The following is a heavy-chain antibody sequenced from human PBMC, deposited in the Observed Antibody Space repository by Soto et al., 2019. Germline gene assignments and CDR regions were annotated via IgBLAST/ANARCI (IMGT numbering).Heavy chain of an antibody. J-gene: IGHJ6*02. CDR1: GYTFISYG. CDR2: ISTYNGNT. D-gene: IGHD3-10*01. V-gene: IGHV1-18*01. CDR3: ARDERMVRGVTVYYYGMDV. Sequence: QVPLVQSGAEVKKPGASVKVSCKASGYTFISYGISWVRQAPGQGLEWMGWISTYNGNTNYAQKLQGRVTMTTDTSTSTADMELRSLRSDDTAVYYCARDERMVRGVTVYYYGMDVWGQGTTVTVSS.